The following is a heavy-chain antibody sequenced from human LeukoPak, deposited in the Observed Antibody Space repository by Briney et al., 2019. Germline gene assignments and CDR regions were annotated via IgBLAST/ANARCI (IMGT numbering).Heavy chain of an antibody. Sequence: GGSLRLSCAASGFTFSDSWVSWVRQAPGKGLEWVANMNQDGSAKGYVDSVKGRFTISRDNARNSLYLQMSSLRPEDTAVYYCATYTHWVAGDVWGQGTTVTVFS. CDR1: GFTFSDSW. D-gene: IGHD3-16*01. CDR3: ATYTHWVAGDV. J-gene: IGHJ6*02. V-gene: IGHV3-7*01. CDR2: MNQDGSAK.